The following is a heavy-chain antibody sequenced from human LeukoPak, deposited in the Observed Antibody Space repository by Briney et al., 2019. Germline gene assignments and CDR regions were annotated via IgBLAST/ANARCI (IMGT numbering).Heavy chain of an antibody. V-gene: IGHV3-49*04. CDR1: GFTFSSYA. CDR2: IRSTIYGGTA. CDR3: TRDYPASFDV. Sequence: GGSLRLSCAASGFTFSSYAMSWVRQAPGKGLEWLGFIRSTIYGGTADYAASVKGRFTISRDDSKSIAYLQMNSLKTEDTAMYYCTRDYPASFDVWGQGTLVTVSS. J-gene: IGHJ3*01.